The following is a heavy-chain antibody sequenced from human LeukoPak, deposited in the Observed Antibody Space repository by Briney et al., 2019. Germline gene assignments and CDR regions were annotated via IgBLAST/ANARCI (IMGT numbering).Heavy chain of an antibody. D-gene: IGHD3-10*01. V-gene: IGHV3-30*01. J-gene: IGHJ4*02. CDR1: GFTFSSYA. Sequence: PGGSLRLSCAASGFTFSSYAMHWVRQAPGKGLEWVAVISYDGSNKYHADSVKGRFTISRDNSKNTLYLQMNSLRAEDTAVYYCARLYGSHFDYWGQGTLVTVSS. CDR3: ARLYGSHFDY. CDR2: ISYDGSNK.